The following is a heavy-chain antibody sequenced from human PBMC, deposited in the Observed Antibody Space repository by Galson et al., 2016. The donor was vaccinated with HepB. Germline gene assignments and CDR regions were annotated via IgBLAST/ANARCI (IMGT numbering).Heavy chain of an antibody. Sequence: SLRLSCAASGFSFSAYWMSWVRQSPGKGLAWVANIKQDGSEKYYVDSVKGRFTISRDNARNSLYLQVNGLRADDTAVYYCARDRLTSVTRHWTGTTYSYYGMDVWAKEPRSPSP. V-gene: IGHV3-7*03. CDR3: ARDRLTSVTRHWTGTTYSYYGMDV. J-gene: IGHJ6*02. D-gene: IGHD1-14*01. CDR1: GFSFSAYW. CDR2: IKQDGSEK.